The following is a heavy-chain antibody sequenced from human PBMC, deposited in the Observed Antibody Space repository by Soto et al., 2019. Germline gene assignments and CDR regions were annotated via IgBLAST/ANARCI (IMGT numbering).Heavy chain of an antibody. J-gene: IGHJ5*02. CDR1: GGSFSGYY. CDR3: ARKGIRITMVRGVINWFDP. D-gene: IGHD3-10*01. Sequence: TSETLSLTYAVYGGSFSGYYWSWIRQPPGKGLEWIGEINHSGSTNYNPSLKSRVTISVDTSKNQFSLKLSSVTAADTAVYYCARKGIRITMVRGVINWFDPWGQGTLVTVSS. CDR2: INHSGST. V-gene: IGHV4-34*01.